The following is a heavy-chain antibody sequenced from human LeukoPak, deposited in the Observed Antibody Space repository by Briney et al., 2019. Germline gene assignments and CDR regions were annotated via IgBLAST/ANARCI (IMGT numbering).Heavy chain of an antibody. V-gene: IGHV2-70*11. J-gene: IGHJ4*02. CDR2: IEWDDDK. D-gene: IGHD6-13*01. CDR3: ARTYSSTWYGVREYFFDY. CDR1: GFSLSTSGMY. Sequence: SGPALVKPTQTLTLTCTFSGFSLSTSGMYVSWIRQPPGKALEWLARIEWDDDKYYSTSLETRLTISKDTSKNQVVLTMTNVDPVDTATYYCARTYSSTWYGVREYFFDYWGQGTLVTVSS.